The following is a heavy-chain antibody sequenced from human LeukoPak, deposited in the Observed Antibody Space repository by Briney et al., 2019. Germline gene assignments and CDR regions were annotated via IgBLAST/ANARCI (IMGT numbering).Heavy chain of an antibody. J-gene: IGHJ4*02. D-gene: IGHD3-22*01. CDR1: GFIFSSFG. CDR3: TRRYYYDSSGYYQGDY. Sequence: PGGSLRLSCTASGFIFSSFGTHWVRQAPGKGLEWVGRIRSKANSYATSYGASVKGRFTISRDDSKNTAYLQMNSLKTEDTAVYYCTRRYYYDSSGYYQGDYWGQGTLVTVSS. CDR2: IRSKANSYAT. V-gene: IGHV3-73*01.